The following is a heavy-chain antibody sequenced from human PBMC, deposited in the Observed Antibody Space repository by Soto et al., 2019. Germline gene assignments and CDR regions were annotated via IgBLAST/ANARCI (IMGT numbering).Heavy chain of an antibody. Sequence: GGSLRLSYAASGFTFSSYSMNWVRQAPGKGLEWVSYISSSSSTIYYADSVKGRFTISRDNAKNSLYLQMNSLRAEDTAVYYCARDAIVATTYYYYYMDVWGKGTTVTVSS. CDR3: ARDAIVATTYYYYYMDV. J-gene: IGHJ6*03. CDR1: GFTFSSYS. CDR2: ISSSSSTI. D-gene: IGHD5-12*01. V-gene: IGHV3-48*01.